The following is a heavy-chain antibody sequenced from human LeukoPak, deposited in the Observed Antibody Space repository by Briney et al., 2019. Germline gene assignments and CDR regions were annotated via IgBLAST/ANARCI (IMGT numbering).Heavy chain of an antibody. CDR2: IIPIFGTS. CDR3: ARESRVVIVRGPRRYNWFDP. CDR1: GDTFNNFA. D-gene: IGHD2-21*01. Sequence: ASVKVSCKASGDTFNNFAINWVRQAPGQGLEWMGGIIPIFGTSNYARKFQDRVTITADESTSTAYMELSSLRSEDAAVYYCARESRVVIVRGPRRYNWFDPWGQGTLVTVSS. J-gene: IGHJ5*02. V-gene: IGHV1-69*13.